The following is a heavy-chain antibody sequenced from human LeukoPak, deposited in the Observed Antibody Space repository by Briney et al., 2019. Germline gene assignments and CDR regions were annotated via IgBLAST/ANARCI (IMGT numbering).Heavy chain of an antibody. D-gene: IGHD3-16*01. V-gene: IGHV4-34*01. CDR2: INHSGST. Sequence: PSETLSLTCAVYGGSFSGYYWSWIRQPPGKGLEWIGEINHSGSTNYNPSLKSRVTISVDTSKNQFSLKLSSVTAADTAVYYCARVSLRRGSYYFDYWGQGTLVTVSS. CDR3: ARVSLRRGSYYFDY. CDR1: GGSFSGYY. J-gene: IGHJ4*02.